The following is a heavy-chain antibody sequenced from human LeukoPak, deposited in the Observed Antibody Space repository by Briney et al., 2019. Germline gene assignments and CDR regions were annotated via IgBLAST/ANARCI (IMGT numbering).Heavy chain of an antibody. CDR2: IIPIFGTA. CDR1: GGTFSSYA. J-gene: IGHJ4*02. D-gene: IGHD3-9*01. CDR3: AREGDILTGYAFDY. V-gene: IGHV1-69*01. Sequence: ASVKVSCKASGGTFSSYAISWVRQAPGQGLEWMGGIIPIFGTANSAQKFQGRVTITAEESTSTAYMELSSLRSEETAVYCCAREGDILTGYAFDYWGQGTLVTVSS.